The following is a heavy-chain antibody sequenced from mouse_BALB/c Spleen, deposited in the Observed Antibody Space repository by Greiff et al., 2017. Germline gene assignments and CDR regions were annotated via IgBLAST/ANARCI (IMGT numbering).Heavy chain of an antibody. CDR1: GFTFSSYA. CDR2: ISSGGRT. V-gene: IGHV5-6-5*01. J-gene: IGHJ4*01. D-gene: IGHD2-14*01. Sequence: EVKLQESGGGLVKPGGSLKLSCAASGFTFSSYAMSWVRQTPEKRLEWVASISSGGRTYYPDSVKGRFTISRDNARNILYLQMSSLRSEDTAMYYCAAYYRYEGAMDYWGQGTSVTVSS. CDR3: AAYYRYEGAMDY.